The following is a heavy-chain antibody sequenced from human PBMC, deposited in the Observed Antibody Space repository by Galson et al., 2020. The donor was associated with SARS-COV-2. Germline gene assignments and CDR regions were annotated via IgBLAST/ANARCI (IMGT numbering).Heavy chain of an antibody. CDR1: GGSISSYY. D-gene: IGHD1-7*01. CDR3: ARAVSGTMSAFNI. J-gene: IGHJ3*02. CDR2: IYYSGST. Sequence: SQTLSLTCTVSGGSISSYYWSWIRQHPGKGLEWIGHIYYSGSTNYNPSLKSRVTIPLDTSKNQFSLKLSSVTAADTAVYYCARAVSGTMSAFNIWGQGTMVTVSS. V-gene: IGHV4-59*01.